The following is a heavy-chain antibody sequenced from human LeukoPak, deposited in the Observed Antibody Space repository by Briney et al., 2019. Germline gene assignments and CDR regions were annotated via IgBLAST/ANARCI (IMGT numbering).Heavy chain of an antibody. Sequence: PSETLSLTCTVSGGSISSYYWSWIRQPPGKGLEWIGYIYYSGTTNYNPSLKSRVTISVDTSKNQFSLKLNSVTAADTVVYYCARGVYIAAAQYGYWGQGTLVTVSS. J-gene: IGHJ4*02. CDR3: ARGVYIAAAQYGY. CDR2: IYYSGTT. CDR1: GGSISSYY. D-gene: IGHD6-13*01. V-gene: IGHV4-59*01.